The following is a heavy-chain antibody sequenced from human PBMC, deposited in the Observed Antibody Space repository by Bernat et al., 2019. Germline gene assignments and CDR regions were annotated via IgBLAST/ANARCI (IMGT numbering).Heavy chain of an antibody. D-gene: IGHD2-15*01. V-gene: IGHV4-30-2*01. CDR3: ARAPGGSGTGGGYYYYGMDV. CDR2: IYHSGST. CDR1: GGSISSGGYS. J-gene: IGHJ6*02. Sequence: QLQLQESGSGLVKPSQTLSLTCAVSGGSISSGGYSWSWIRQPPGKGLEWIGYIYHSGSTYYNPSLKSRVTISVDRSKNQFSLKLSSVTAADTAVYCCARAPGGSGTGGGYYYYGMDVWGQGTTVTVSS.